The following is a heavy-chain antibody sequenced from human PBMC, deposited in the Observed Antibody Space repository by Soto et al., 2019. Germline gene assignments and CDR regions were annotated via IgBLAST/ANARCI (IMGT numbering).Heavy chain of an antibody. Sequence: GESLKISCKASGYIFIDYWIGWGRQMPGKGLEWMGIVYPRDSDTRYSPSFQGQVNISADRSTGTAFLQWRSLKAWDTALYYCARPPLSGYSIHFNSWGQGTLVTVSS. D-gene: IGHD2-15*01. V-gene: IGHV5-51*01. CDR2: VYPRDSDT. CDR3: ARPPLSGYSIHFNS. CDR1: GYIFIDYW. J-gene: IGHJ4*02.